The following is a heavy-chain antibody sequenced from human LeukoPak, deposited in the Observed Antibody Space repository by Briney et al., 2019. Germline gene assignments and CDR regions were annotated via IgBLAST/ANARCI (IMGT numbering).Heavy chain of an antibody. CDR1: GYTFTSYY. J-gene: IGHJ4*02. V-gene: IGHV1-46*01. D-gene: IGHD3-10*01. CDR2: INPSGGST. CDR3: ARAWDTMVRGVIIGY. Sequence: ASVKVSCKASGYTFTSYYMHWERQAPGQGLEWMGIINPSGGSTSYAQKFQGRVTMTRDTSTSTVYMELSSLRSEDTAVYYCARAWDTMVRGVIIGYWGQGTLVTVSS.